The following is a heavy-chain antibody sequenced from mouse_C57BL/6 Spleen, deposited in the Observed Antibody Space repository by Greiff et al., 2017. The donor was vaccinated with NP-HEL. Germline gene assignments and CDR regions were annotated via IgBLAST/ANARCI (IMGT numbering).Heavy chain of an antibody. CDR1: GYTFTSYW. CDR2: IDPSDSST. Sequence: QVQLQQPGAELVKPGASVKLSCKASGYTFTSYWMQWVKQRPGQGLEWIGEIDPSDSSTNYNQKFKGKATLTVDTSSSTAYMQVSSLTSEDSAVYYCARPGDFDYWGQGTTLTVSS. V-gene: IGHV1-50*01. J-gene: IGHJ2*01. CDR3: ARPGDFDY.